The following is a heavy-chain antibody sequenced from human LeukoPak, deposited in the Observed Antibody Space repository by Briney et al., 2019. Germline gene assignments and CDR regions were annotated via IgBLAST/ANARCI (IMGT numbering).Heavy chain of an antibody. J-gene: IGHJ3*02. CDR3: ARDPRYSGSYDAFDI. CDR1: GYTFTTYY. D-gene: IGHD1-26*01. Sequence: ASVKLSCKASGYTFTTYYIHWVRQAPGQGLEWMGIINPSGGSTSYAQKFQGRVTMTKDTSTSTVYMELSSLRSEDTAVYYCARDPRYSGSYDAFDIWGQGTMVTVSS. CDR2: INPSGGST. V-gene: IGHV1-46*01.